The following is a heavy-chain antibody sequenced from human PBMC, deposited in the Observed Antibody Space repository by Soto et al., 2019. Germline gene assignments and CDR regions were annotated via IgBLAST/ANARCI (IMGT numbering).Heavy chain of an antibody. CDR3: ARGYPRGFYYYYYGMDV. D-gene: IGHD3-10*01. CDR1: GGSFSGYY. V-gene: IGHV4-34*01. CDR2: INHSGST. J-gene: IGHJ6*02. Sequence: SETLSLTCAVYGGSFSGYYWSWIRQPPGKGLEWIGEINHSGSTNYNPSLKSRVTISVDTSKNQFSLKLSSVTAADTAVYYCARGYPRGFYYYYYGMDVWGQGTTVTVSS.